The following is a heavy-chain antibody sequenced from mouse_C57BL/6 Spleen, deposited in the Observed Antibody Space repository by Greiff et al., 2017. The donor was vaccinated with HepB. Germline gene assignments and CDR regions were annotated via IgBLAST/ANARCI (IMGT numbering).Heavy chain of an antibody. D-gene: IGHD2-5*01. CDR2: IYPGSGST. CDR3: ARGGDYSNGFAD. Sequence: VHLVESGAELVKPGASVKMSCKASGYTFTSYWITWVKQRPGQGLEWIGDIYPGSGSTNYNEKFKSKATLTVDTSSSTAYMQLSSLTSEDSAVYYCARGGDYSNGFADWGQGTLVTVSA. CDR1: GYTFTSYW. J-gene: IGHJ3*01. V-gene: IGHV1-55*01.